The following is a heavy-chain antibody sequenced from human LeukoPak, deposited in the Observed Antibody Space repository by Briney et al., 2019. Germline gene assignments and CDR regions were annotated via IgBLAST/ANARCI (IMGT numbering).Heavy chain of an antibody. V-gene: IGHV3-9*01. Sequence: GGSLRLSCAASGFTFSDYYMSWIRQAPGKGLEWVSGISWNSGSIGYADSVKGRFTISRDNAKNSLYLQMNSLRAEDTALYYCAKDAMIVVSNAFDIWGQGTMVTVSS. CDR1: GFTFSDYY. J-gene: IGHJ3*02. CDR3: AKDAMIVVSNAFDI. D-gene: IGHD3-22*01. CDR2: ISWNSGSI.